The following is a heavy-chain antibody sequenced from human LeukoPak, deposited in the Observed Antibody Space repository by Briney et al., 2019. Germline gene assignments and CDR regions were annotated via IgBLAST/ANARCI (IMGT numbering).Heavy chain of an antibody. CDR3: AKEIWPTVTTPGWTYFDY. D-gene: IGHD4-17*01. J-gene: IGHJ4*02. V-gene: IGHV3-30*02. CDR1: GFTFSSYG. Sequence: GGSLRLSCAASGFTFSSYGMHWVHQAPGKGLEWVAFIRYDGSNKYYADSVKGRFTISRDNSRNTLYLQMNSLRAEDTAVYYCAKEIWPTVTTPGWTYFDYWDQGTLVTVSS. CDR2: IRYDGSNK.